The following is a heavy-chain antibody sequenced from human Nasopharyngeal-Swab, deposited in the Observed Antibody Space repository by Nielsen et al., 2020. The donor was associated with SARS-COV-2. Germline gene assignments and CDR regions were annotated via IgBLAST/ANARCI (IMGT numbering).Heavy chain of an antibody. D-gene: IGHD6-19*01. CDR1: GYSFTSYW. V-gene: IGHV5-10-1*01. J-gene: IGHJ4*02. Sequence: GGSLRLSCKGSGYSFTSYWISWVRQMPGKGLEWMGRIDPSDSYTNYSPSFQGHVTISADKSISTAYLQWSSLKASDTAMYYCARWYSSGWYADYWGQGTLVTVSS. CDR2: IDPSDSYT. CDR3: ARWYSSGWYADY.